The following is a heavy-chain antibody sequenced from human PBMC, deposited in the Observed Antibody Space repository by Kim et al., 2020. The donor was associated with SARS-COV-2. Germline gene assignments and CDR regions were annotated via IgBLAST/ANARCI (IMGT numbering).Heavy chain of an antibody. CDR3: ARGRTGEPNYWYFDL. CDR1: GGSISSYY. D-gene: IGHD1-1*01. J-gene: IGHJ2*01. CDR2: IYYSGST. V-gene: IGHV4-59*13. Sequence: SETLSLTCTVSGGSISSYYWSWIRQPPGKGLEWIGYIYYSGSTNYNPSLKSRVTISVDTSKNQFSLKLSSVTAADTAVYYCARGRTGEPNYWYFDLWGRGTLVTVSS.